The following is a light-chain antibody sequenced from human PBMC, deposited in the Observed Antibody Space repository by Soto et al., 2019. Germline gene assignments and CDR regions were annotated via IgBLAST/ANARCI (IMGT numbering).Light chain of an antibody. Sequence: QSVLGQPASVSGSPGQSITISCTGTSSDVGGYNYVSWYQQHPGKAPKLMIYDVSNRPSGVSDRFSGSKSGNTASLIVSGLQPEDEADYYCCSYTGTNSPYVFGNGTKVTVL. CDR1: SSDVGGYNY. CDR3: CSYTGTNSPYV. V-gene: IGLV2-14*03. J-gene: IGLJ1*01. CDR2: DVS.